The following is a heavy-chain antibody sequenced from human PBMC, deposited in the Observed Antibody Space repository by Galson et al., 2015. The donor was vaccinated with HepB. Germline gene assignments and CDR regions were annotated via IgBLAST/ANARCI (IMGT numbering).Heavy chain of an antibody. J-gene: IGHJ5*02. D-gene: IGHD6-19*01. CDR2: INHSGST. CDR3: AIAVAGHWFDP. CDR1: GGSFSGYY. Sequence: LSLTCAVYGGSFSGYYWSWIRQPPGKGLEWIGEINHSGSTNYNPSLKSRVTISVDTSKNQFSLKLSSVTAADTAVYYCAIAVAGHWFDPWGQGTLVTVSS. V-gene: IGHV4-34*01.